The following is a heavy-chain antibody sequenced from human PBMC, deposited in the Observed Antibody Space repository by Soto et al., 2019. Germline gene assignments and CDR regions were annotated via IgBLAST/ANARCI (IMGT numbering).Heavy chain of an antibody. CDR2: IYPADSDI. D-gene: IGHD2-15*01. CDR3: TRQYCSGGSCYLDY. Sequence: GESLXISCKRHGYSFTSYWIAWVRQMPEKGLDRMGIIYPADSDIRYSPSFQGQVTISADKSPTTAFLHWSSLKASDTAMYYCTRQYCSGGSCYLDYWGEGSLVTVCS. CDR1: GYSFTSYW. V-gene: IGHV5-51*01. J-gene: IGHJ4*02.